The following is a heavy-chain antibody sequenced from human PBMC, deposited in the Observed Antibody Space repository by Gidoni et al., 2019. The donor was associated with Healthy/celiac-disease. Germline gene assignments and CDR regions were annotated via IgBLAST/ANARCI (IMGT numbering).Heavy chain of an antibody. CDR1: GFTFSNAW. J-gene: IGHJ6*02. CDR2: IKSKTDGGTT. CDR3: TTGSSSLQYYYYYGMDV. Sequence: EVQLVESGGGLVKPGGSLRLSCAASGFTFSNAWMSWVRQAPGKVLEWVGRIKSKTDGGTTDYAAPVKGRFTISRDDSKNTLYLQMNSLKTEDTAVYYCTTGSSSLQYYYYYGMDVWGQGTTVTVSS. V-gene: IGHV3-15*01. D-gene: IGHD6-13*01.